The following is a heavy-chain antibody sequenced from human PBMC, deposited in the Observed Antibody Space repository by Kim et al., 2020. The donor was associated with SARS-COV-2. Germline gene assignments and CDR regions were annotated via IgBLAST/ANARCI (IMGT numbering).Heavy chain of an antibody. V-gene: IGHV3-23*01. J-gene: IGHJ5*02. Sequence: GGSLRLSCADSGFTFSSYAMSWVRQAPGKGLEWVSAISGSGGSTYYADSVKGRFTISRDNSKNTLYLQMNSLRAEDTAVYYCAKDLGIAAAGTLPVWFDPWGQGTLDTLSS. CDR1: GFTFSSYA. D-gene: IGHD6-13*01. CDR3: AKDLGIAAAGTLPVWFDP. CDR2: ISGSGGST.